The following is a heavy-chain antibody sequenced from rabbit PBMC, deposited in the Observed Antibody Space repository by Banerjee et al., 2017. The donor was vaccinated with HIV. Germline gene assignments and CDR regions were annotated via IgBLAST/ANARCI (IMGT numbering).Heavy chain of an antibody. CDR1: GFSFGDRDV. V-gene: IGHV1S45*01. Sequence: QEQLEESGGGLVKPEGSLTVTCKASGFSFGDRDVMCWVRQAPGKGLEWIACINTATGKAVYATWAKGRFTISKTPSTTVTLQMTSLAAADTATYFCARNYVNAFDPWGQGTLVTVS. CDR2: INTATGKA. D-gene: IGHD1-1*01. J-gene: IGHJ2*01. CDR3: ARNYVNAFDP.